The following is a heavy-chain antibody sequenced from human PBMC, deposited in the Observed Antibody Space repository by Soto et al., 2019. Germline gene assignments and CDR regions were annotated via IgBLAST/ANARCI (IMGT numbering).Heavy chain of an antibody. CDR2: IKQDGSEK. J-gene: IGHJ6*04. CDR3: ASEPYDSSGYSVAV. CDR1: ECTFRSYW. D-gene: IGHD3-22*01. V-gene: IGHV3-7*01. Sequence: LRXSCASSECTFRSYWISWVRQSPGKGLEWVANIKQDGSEKYYVDSVKGRFTISRDNAKNSLYLQMNSLRAEDTAVYYCASEPYDSSGYSVAVWGKGTTVTVSS.